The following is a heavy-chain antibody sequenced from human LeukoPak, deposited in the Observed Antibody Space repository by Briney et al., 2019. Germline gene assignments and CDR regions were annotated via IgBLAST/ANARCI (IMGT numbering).Heavy chain of an antibody. Sequence: PSETLSLTCTLSGGSISGSSWFWGWSRQPPGKGLEWIGSVSSGGTTYYNPSLKSRVTISVGTSKTQFSLKLSTVTAADTAIYYCSTYYFDSSGYLTGFDYWGQGTLVTVSS. J-gene: IGHJ4*02. CDR1: GGSISGSSWF. V-gene: IGHV4-39*01. D-gene: IGHD3-22*01. CDR2: VSSGGTT. CDR3: STYYFDSSGYLTGFDY.